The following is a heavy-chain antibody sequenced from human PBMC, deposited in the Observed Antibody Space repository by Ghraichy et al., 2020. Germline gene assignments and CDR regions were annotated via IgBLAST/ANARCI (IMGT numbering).Heavy chain of an antibody. V-gene: IGHV3-23*01. Sequence: GESLNISCAASGFPFRSYAMAWVRQAPGKGLEWVSGVSPSGDQTYYADSVKGRFTISRDNSKNTVYLQMNGLRADETAVYFCARAQPDTTGWYAQDWGQGTLVIASS. CDR3: ARAQPDTTGWYAQD. D-gene: IGHD6-19*01. J-gene: IGHJ1*01. CDR1: GFPFRSYA. CDR2: VSPSGDQT.